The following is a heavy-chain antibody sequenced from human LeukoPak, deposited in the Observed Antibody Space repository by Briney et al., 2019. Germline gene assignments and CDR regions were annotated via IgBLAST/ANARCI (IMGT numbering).Heavy chain of an antibody. CDR3: ARQVGPDY. CDR1: GFTFRNYA. V-gene: IGHV3-23*01. J-gene: IGHJ4*02. Sequence: GGSLRLSCAASGFTFRNYAMAWFRQAPGEGLEWVSAISGSGANRYFADSVKGRFTISRDNSRNALYLQMNSLRAEDTAVYFCARQVGPDYWGQGTLVTVSS. CDR2: ISGSGANR.